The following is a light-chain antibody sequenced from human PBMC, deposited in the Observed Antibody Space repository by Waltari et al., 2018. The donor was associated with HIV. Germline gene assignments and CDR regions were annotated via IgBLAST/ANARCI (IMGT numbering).Light chain of an antibody. CDR1: PSNIGNNS. Sequence: QSVLTQPPSASGTPGQRVTISSSGSPSNIGNNSVNWYQQFPGSAPKLLLYSNRQRPLGVPDRFSGSKSGSSASLAISGPQADDEAHYYCASWDDTLGVVFGGGTTLTVL. CDR2: SNR. V-gene: IGLV1-44*01. CDR3: ASWDDTLGVV. J-gene: IGLJ2*01.